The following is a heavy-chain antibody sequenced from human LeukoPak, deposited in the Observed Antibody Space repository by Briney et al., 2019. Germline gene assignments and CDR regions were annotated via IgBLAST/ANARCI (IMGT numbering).Heavy chain of an antibody. CDR1: DGSINSESYY. D-gene: IGHD4-17*01. V-gene: IGHV4-30-2*01. CDR2: IYRGRT. J-gene: IGHJ4*02. Sequence: SETLSLTCGVSDGSINSESYYWNWIRQAPGKGPEWIGNIYRGRTRLNPSVTSRVTISLDMSKNQLSLHLTSVTAADTAVYYCARAFMTTDEMGSYYFDYWGQGTLVTVSS. CDR3: ARAFMTTDEMGSYYFDY.